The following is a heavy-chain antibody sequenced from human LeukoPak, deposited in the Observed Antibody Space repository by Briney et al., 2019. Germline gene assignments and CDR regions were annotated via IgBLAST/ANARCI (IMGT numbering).Heavy chain of an antibody. J-gene: IGHJ6*03. D-gene: IGHD2-2*01. Sequence: SETLSLTCTVSGGSISSYYWSWIRKPPGKGLEWIRYTYTSGSTNYNPSLKSRVTISVDTSKNLFSLKLSSVTAADTAVYYCARRVGSTSPYYYYYMDVWGKGTTVTVSS. V-gene: IGHV4-4*09. CDR2: TYTSGST. CDR1: GGSISSYY. CDR3: ARRVGSTSPYYYYYMDV.